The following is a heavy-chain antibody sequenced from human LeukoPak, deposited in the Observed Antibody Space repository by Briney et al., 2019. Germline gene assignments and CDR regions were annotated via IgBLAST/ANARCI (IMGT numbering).Heavy chain of an antibody. V-gene: IGHV1-18*01. CDR3: ARDRDDFWSGYVVIDY. CDR2: ISAYNGNT. CDR1: GYTFTSYG. Sequence: ASVKVSCKASGYTFTSYGISWVRRAPGQGLEWMGWISAYNGNTNYAQKLQGRVTMTTDTSTSTAYMELRSLRSDDTAVYYCARDRDDFWSGYVVIDYWGQGTLVTVSS. D-gene: IGHD3-3*01. J-gene: IGHJ4*02.